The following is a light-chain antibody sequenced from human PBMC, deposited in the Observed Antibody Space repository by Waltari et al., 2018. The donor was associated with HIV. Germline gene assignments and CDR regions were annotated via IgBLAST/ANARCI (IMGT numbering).Light chain of an antibody. CDR2: DVT. V-gene: IGLV2-14*03. CDR1: SNDVGGYNY. CDR3: ASWDGSLNGWV. J-gene: IGLJ3*02. Sequence: QSALTQPASVSGSPGQSITIPCTGTSNDVGGYNYVSWYQQHPGKAPKLMIYDVTTRPSGVSDRFSGSKSGNTASLTISGLQSEDEADYYCASWDGSLNGWVFGGGTKLTVL.